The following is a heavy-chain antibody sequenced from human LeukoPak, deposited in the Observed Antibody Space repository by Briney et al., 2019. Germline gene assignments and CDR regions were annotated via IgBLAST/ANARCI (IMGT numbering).Heavy chain of an antibody. Sequence: SETLSLTCTVSGGSISNYYCAWIRQPPGKGLEWIGYIYDTGSTKYNPSLKSRLTISLHTSRNQSSLNLSSLTAADPAIYYCARVRNYPDAFDIWGQGRMGTVSS. V-gene: IGHV4-59*01. CDR1: GGSISNYY. CDR3: ARVRNYPDAFDI. D-gene: IGHD5-24*01. J-gene: IGHJ3*02. CDR2: IYDTGST.